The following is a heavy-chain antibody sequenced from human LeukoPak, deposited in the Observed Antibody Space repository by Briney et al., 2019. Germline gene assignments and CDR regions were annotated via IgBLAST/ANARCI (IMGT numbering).Heavy chain of an antibody. Sequence: ASVKVSCKASGYTFTGYYMHWVRQAPGQGLEWMGWINPNSGGTNYAQKFQGRVTMTRDTSISTAYMELSRLRSDDTAVYYCARDPARRSYCSSTSCDDYWGQGTLVTVSS. J-gene: IGHJ4*02. D-gene: IGHD2-2*01. V-gene: IGHV1-2*02. CDR1: GYTFTGYY. CDR2: INPNSGGT. CDR3: ARDPARRSYCSSTSCDDY.